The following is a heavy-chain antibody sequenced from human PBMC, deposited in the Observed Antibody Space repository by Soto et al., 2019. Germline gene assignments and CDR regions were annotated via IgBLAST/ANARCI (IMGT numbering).Heavy chain of an antibody. Sequence: SETLSLTCAVSGDSISSQYWSWIRQPPVKGLEWIGNIYYSGSSNYNPSLKSRVTMSVDTSKKQFSLKLSSVTAADTAVYYCARQRSSGYDYWGQGTLVTVSS. CDR2: IYYSGSS. J-gene: IGHJ4*02. CDR3: ARQRSSGYDY. V-gene: IGHV4-59*08. CDR1: GDSISSQY. D-gene: IGHD3-22*01.